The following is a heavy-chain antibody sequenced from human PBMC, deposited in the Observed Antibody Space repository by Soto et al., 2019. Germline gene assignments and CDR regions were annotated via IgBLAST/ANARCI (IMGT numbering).Heavy chain of an antibody. Sequence: QVQLVQSGAEVKKPGSSVKVSCKASGGTFSSYAISWVRQAPGQGLEWMGGIIPIFVTANYAQRFQGRVTIAADEATSTAYLELSSLRSEDTAVYYCARGGYYDILTSSLPPFDYWGQGALVTVSS. CDR1: GGTFSSYA. J-gene: IGHJ4*02. D-gene: IGHD3-9*01. CDR2: IIPIFVTA. V-gene: IGHV1-69*12. CDR3: ARGGYYDILTSSLPPFDY.